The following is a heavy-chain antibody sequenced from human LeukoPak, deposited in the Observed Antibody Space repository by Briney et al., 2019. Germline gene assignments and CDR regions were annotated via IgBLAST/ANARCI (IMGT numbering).Heavy chain of an antibody. CDR1: GGSITSGAYY. CDR2: ISYSGST. J-gene: IGHJ4*02. Sequence: PSQTLSITCTVSGGSITSGAYYWSWIRQHPGKGLEWIGYISYSGSTYYNPSLKTRLTISVDTSKNQFSLKLGSVTAADTAFYYCARSDMATVFDFWGRGTLVTVSS. CDR3: ARSDMATVFDF. D-gene: IGHD5-24*01. V-gene: IGHV4-31*03.